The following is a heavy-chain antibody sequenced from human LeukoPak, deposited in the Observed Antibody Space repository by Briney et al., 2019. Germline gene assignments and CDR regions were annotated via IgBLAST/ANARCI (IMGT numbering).Heavy chain of an antibody. J-gene: IGHJ3*02. D-gene: IGHD3-22*01. CDR3: ARPLDYYDTNAFDI. Sequence: ASVKVSCKASGYTFTSYDINWMRQATGQGLEWMGWMNPNSGNTGYAQKFQGRVTITRNTSISTAYMELSSLRSEDTAVYYCARPLDYYDTNAFDIWGQGTMVTVSS. CDR1: GYTFTSYD. CDR2: MNPNSGNT. V-gene: IGHV1-8*03.